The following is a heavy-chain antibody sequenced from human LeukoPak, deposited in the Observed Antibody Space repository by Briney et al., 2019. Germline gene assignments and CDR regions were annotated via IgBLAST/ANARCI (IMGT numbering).Heavy chain of an antibody. J-gene: IGHJ6*03. V-gene: IGHV3-15*01. Sequence: TGGSLRLSCAASGFTFSNAWMSWVRQAPGKGLEWVGRIKSKTDGGTTDYAAPVKGRFTISRDDSKNTLYLQMNSLKTEDTAVYYCTTDRTVVVPAAIGYYYYYMDVWGKGTTVTVSS. CDR3: TTDRTVVVPAAIGYYYYYMDV. CDR1: GFTFSNAW. CDR2: IKSKTDGGTT. D-gene: IGHD2-2*02.